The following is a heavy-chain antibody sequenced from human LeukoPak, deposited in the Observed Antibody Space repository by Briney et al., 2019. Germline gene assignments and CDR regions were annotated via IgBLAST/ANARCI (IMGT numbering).Heavy chain of an antibody. V-gene: IGHV1-46*01. CDR1: GYTFTRYY. Sequence: ASVKVSCKASGYTFTRYYMHWVRRAPGQGLEWMGIITPSGGSTTYAQKFQGRVTMTRDTSTSTVYMEVSSLRSEDTAVYYCASGGLTIDRPYYYYGMDVWGQGTTVTVSS. CDR3: ASGGLTIDRPYYYYGMDV. D-gene: IGHD3-16*01. CDR2: ITPSGGST. J-gene: IGHJ6*02.